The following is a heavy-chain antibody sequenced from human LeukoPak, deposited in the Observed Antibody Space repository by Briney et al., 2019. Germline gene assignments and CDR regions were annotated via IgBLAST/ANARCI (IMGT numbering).Heavy chain of an antibody. D-gene: IGHD3-22*01. Sequence: GGSLRLSCAASGFTFSGYGMHWVRQAPGKGLEWVTGIAYDGSRKHYADSVKGRFTISRDNSRNTMDLQMNSLRAEDTAVYYCVRDLELVYYDSTAYEYWGQGNLVTVSS. J-gene: IGHJ4*02. V-gene: IGHV3-30*03. CDR2: IAYDGSRK. CDR3: VRDLELVYYDSTAYEY. CDR1: GFTFSGYG.